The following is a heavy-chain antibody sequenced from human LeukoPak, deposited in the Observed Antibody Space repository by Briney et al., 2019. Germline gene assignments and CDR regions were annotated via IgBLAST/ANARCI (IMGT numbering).Heavy chain of an antibody. CDR1: GFSFSIYG. D-gene: IGHD5/OR15-5a*01. J-gene: IGHJ6*03. CDR3: ARDIRLSNTYYNMDV. Sequence: GGSLRLSCAPSGFSFSIYGINWVRQAPGKGLEWISYIKPSSSILDYADTVKDRFTISRDNAMNSLVLQMNSLRAEDTGVYYCARDIRLSNTYYNMDVWGKGTTVTVSS. CDR2: IKPSSSIL. V-gene: IGHV3-48*04.